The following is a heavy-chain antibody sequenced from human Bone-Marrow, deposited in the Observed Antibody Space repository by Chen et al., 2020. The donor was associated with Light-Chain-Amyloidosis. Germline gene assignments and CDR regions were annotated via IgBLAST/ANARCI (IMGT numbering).Heavy chain of an antibody. V-gene: IGHV3-23*04. CDR1: GFNFSSFG. Sequence: EVQLVESGGGLVQPGGSLRLSCATSGFNFSSFGMSWVRQAPGKGLEWVSTVSGSNVSTYYAGAVKGRFIISRDNSKSTLYLQMNSRRAGDTAVYFCTRKGGYFDFWGQGSLVTVSS. CDR3: TRKGGYFDF. CDR2: VSGSNVST. J-gene: IGHJ4*02. D-gene: IGHD3-10*01.